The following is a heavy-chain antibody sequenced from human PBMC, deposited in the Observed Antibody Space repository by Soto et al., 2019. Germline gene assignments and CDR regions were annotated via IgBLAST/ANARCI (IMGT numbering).Heavy chain of an antibody. CDR3: ARDIVFGGTCGMDM. CDR2: IIAIFGTA. D-gene: IGHD3-16*01. V-gene: IGHV1-69*12. Sequence: QVQLVQAGAEVKKPGSSVKVSCKASGGTFSRYAISWVRQAPGQGLEWMGGIIAIFGTANYAQKFQGRVTITADESTSIAYRELSSLTSEVTAVYYSARDIVFGGTCGMDMWGDGTTVSVSS. J-gene: IGHJ6*04. CDR1: GGTFSRYA.